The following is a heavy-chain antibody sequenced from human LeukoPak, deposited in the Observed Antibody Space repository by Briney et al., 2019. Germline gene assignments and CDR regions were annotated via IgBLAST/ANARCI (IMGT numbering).Heavy chain of an antibody. CDR3: ASGPHYYGACY. CDR1: GGTFSSYA. Sequence: ASVKVSCKASGGTFSSYAISWVRQVPGQGLEWMGRIIPIFGTANYAQKFQGRVTITTDESTSTAYMELSSLRSEDTAVYYCASGPHYYGACYWGQGTLVTVSS. V-gene: IGHV1-69*05. CDR2: IIPIFGTA. J-gene: IGHJ4*02. D-gene: IGHD3-10*01.